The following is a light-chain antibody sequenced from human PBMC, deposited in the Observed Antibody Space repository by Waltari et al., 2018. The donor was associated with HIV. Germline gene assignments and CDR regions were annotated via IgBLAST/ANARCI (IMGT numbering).Light chain of an antibody. CDR1: SDIRPQT. V-gene: IGLV1-44*01. J-gene: IGLJ3*02. CDR2: SNY. Sequence: QSVLTQPPSVSATPGQTVTISCSGTSDIRPQTVNWYQQVPGMAPKLLIHSNYQRPSGVSDRFSGSKSGTSASLAIRGLQSDDEADYFCATWSDSRGVFGGGTKLTVL. CDR3: ATWSDSRGV.